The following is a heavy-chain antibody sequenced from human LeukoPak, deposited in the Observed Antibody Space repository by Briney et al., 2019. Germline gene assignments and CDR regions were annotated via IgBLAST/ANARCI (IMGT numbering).Heavy chain of an antibody. CDR2: IDPSDSYT. CDR3: ARHVTFGGVIVSHFDY. J-gene: IGHJ4*02. V-gene: IGHV5-10-1*01. D-gene: IGHD3-16*02. Sequence: GESLQVSCQGSGYSFTSYWISWVRQMPGKGLEWMGRIDPSDSYTNYSPSFQGHVTISADKSISTAYLQWSSLKASDTAMYYCARHVTFGGVIVSHFDYWGQGTLVTVSS. CDR1: GYSFTSYW.